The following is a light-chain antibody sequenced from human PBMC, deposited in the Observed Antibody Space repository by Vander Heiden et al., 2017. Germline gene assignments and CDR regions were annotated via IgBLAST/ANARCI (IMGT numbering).Light chain of an antibody. V-gene: IGLV1-51*02. CDR1: SSNIGNNY. CDR3: GKWDSRLSAVV. CDR2: ENN. Sequence: QSVLTQPPSVPAAPRQKVTTSCSGSSSNIGNNYGSWYQQLPGTDPKLLIDENNKRPSGIPDRFAGYKAGTSATLGINGLQTGDEADDYGGKWDSRLSAVVFGGGTKLTVL. J-gene: IGLJ2*01.